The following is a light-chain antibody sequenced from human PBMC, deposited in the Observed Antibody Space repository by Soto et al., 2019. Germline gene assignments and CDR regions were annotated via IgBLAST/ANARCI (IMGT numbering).Light chain of an antibody. Sequence: QSALTQPLAASGSPGQSVTISCTGTSSDVGYYKYVSWYQHHPDKAPRVVIYDVSQRPSGVPDRFSGSKSGNTASLTITDLQPEDEADYYCTSYGARNNFVFGSRTKLTVL. CDR2: DVS. CDR3: TSYGARNNFV. J-gene: IGLJ1*01. CDR1: SSDVGYYKY. V-gene: IGLV2-8*01.